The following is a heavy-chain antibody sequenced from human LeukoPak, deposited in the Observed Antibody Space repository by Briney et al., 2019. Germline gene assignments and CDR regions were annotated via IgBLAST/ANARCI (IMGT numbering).Heavy chain of an antibody. CDR2: IRNKAASYVT. CDR3: ARDGILGY. V-gene: IGHV3-72*01. CDR1: GFTFTDHW. Sequence: PGGSLRLSCATSGFTFTDHWMDWVRQAPGKGLEWVARIRNKAASYVTHYAASVKGRFIISRDDSQNSIYLQMNSLKTEDTAVYYCARDGILGYWGRGTLVTVSS. D-gene: IGHD7-27*01. J-gene: IGHJ4*02.